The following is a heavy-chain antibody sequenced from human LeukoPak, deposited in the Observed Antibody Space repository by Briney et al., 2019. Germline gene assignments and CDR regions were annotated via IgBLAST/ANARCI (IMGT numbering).Heavy chain of an antibody. CDR1: GFTLSSYS. V-gene: IGHV3-48*02. J-gene: IGHJ4*02. Sequence: PGGSLRLSCATSGFTLSSYSMKSVRQAPGKGLELISYISGGSTTIYYADSVKGRFTISRDNAKNSLYLQMNSLRDEDTAVYYCARDVEQWLVRVYYFDYWGQGTLVTVSS. D-gene: IGHD6-19*01. CDR2: ISGGSTTI. CDR3: ARDVEQWLVRVYYFDY.